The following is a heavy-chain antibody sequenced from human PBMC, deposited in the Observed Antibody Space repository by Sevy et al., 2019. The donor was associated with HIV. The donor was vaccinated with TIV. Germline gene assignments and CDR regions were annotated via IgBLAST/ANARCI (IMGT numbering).Heavy chain of an antibody. CDR3: VRTGSGNFRYDEH. D-gene: IGHD3-10*01. CDR2: INSGSGAI. CDR1: GFMFNSYN. J-gene: IGHJ4*02. Sequence: GGSLRLSCTASGFMFNSYNMSWVRQAPGTGLEWLSYINSGSGAISYADSVKGRFTISRDNAKNSLYLQMNSLRAEDTGVYYCVRTGSGNFRYDEHWGQGTLVTVSS. V-gene: IGHV3-48*01.